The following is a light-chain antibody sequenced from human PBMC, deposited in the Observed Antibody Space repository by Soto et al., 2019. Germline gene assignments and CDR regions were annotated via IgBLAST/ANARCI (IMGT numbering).Light chain of an antibody. J-gene: IGKJ4*01. V-gene: IGKV3-15*01. CDR2: DAS. CDR1: QSVSNK. CDR3: QQYSNWPPAT. Sequence: EIVMTQSPGTLSVSPGERANLSCRASQSVSNKLAWYQHKPGQAPRLLIFDASTRATGIPARISGSGSGTEFTLTISSLQSEDVAVYYCQQYSNWPPATFGGGTKVEIK.